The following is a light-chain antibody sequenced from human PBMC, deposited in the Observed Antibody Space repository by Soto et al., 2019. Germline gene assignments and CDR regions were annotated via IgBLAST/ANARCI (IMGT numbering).Light chain of an antibody. J-gene: IGKJ1*01. CDR2: DAS. Sequence: IVMTQSPATLSLSPGVRPRLSCRASQSITNYLAWYQQKPGQAPRLLIYDASNRATGMPARFSGSGSGTDFTLTISGLEPEDFAVYYCQQYGSSPRTFGQGTKVDI. CDR1: QSITNY. V-gene: IGKV3-11*01. CDR3: QQYGSSPRT.